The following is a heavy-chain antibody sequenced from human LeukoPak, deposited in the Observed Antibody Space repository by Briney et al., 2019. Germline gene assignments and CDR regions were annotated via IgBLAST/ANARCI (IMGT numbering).Heavy chain of an antibody. CDR2: ISPSGSST. V-gene: IGHV1-46*01. CDR3: ARGDSSSPRNAFDI. J-gene: IGHJ3*02. Sequence: ASVKVSCKASGYTFTSYDINWVRQTPGQGLEWMGIISPSGSSTSHAQKFQGRVTMTRDTSTATVSMELSSLRSDDTAVYYCARGDSSSPRNAFDIWGQGTMVTVSS. CDR1: GYTFTSYD. D-gene: IGHD6-13*01.